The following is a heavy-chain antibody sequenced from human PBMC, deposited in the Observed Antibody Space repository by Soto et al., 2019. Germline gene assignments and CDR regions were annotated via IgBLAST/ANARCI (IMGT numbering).Heavy chain of an antibody. J-gene: IGHJ4*01. CDR1: GFAFSNAW. D-gene: IGHD3-16*01. CDR3: TSVSRIVMPEVRFDF. Sequence: GSLRLSCAASGFAFSNAWINWVRQAPGRGLEWVGRIKSQTDGGSGDYAAPVKGRFVVSRDDWKNIVYLQMNSLKIEDTAVYYCTSVSRIVMPEVRFDFWGHGTLVTVSS. CDR2: IKSQTDGGSG. V-gene: IGHV3-15*07.